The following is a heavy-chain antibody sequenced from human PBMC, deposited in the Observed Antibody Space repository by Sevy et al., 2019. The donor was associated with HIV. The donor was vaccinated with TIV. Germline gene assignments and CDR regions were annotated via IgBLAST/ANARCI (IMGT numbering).Heavy chain of an antibody. CDR2: ISSSGSTI. D-gene: IGHD5-18*01. V-gene: IGHV3-11*01. J-gene: IGHJ6*02. Sequence: GESLKISCAASGFTFSDYYMSWIRQAPGKGLEWVSYISSSGSTIYYADSVKGRFTISRDNAKNSLYLQMNSLRAEDTAVYYCAAQWDTAMIYYYYYGMDVWGQGTTVTVSS. CDR1: GFTFSDYY. CDR3: AAQWDTAMIYYYYYGMDV.